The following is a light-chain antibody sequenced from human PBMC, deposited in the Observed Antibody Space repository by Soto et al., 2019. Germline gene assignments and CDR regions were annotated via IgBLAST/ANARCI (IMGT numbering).Light chain of an antibody. V-gene: IGKV4-1*01. CDR1: QSVLHSSNKTNY. J-gene: IGKJ1*01. CDR3: QQDYGSPQT. Sequence: DIVMTQSPDSLAVSLGERATINCKSSQSVLHSSNKTNYLAWYQQKSVQSPKLLIYWASTRESVVPERLSGSGSGTDFTLTISSLQAEDVAVYYCQQDYGSPQTFGQGPKVEIK. CDR2: WAS.